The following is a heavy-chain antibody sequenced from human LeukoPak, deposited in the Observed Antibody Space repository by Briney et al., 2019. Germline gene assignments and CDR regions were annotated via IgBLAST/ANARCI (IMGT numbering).Heavy chain of an antibody. Sequence: SVNVSCKASGGAFSSYAISWVRQAPGQGLEWMGGIIPIFGTANYAQKFQGRVTITADESTSTAYMELSSLRSEDTAVYYCARGYYDILTGLGYWGQGTLVTVSS. J-gene: IGHJ4*02. V-gene: IGHV1-69*01. CDR2: IIPIFGTA. D-gene: IGHD3-9*01. CDR1: GGAFSSYA. CDR3: ARGYYDILTGLGY.